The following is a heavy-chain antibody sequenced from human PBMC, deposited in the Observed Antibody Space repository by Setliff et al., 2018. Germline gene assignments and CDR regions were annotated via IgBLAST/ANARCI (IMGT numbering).Heavy chain of an antibody. CDR1: GLSYINDW. Sequence: PGGSLRLSCTASGLSYINDWVSWVRQAPGKGLEWLASINPHGSEKYYADSVKGRFTISRDNAKNSLSLQMNNLRTEDTAVYYCFVAGTCSYWGQGTLVTVSS. V-gene: IGHV3-7*01. J-gene: IGHJ4*02. D-gene: IGHD3-10*02. CDR2: INPHGSEK. CDR3: FVAGTCSY.